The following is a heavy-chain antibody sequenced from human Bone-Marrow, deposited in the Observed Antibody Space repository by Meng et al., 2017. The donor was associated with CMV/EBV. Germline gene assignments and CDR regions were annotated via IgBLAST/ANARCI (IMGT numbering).Heavy chain of an antibody. J-gene: IGHJ3*02. CDR1: GFTFSSYA. D-gene: IGHD3-22*01. CDR3: ARDEARIYYDRSKYSPDAFDI. V-gene: IGHV3-7*03. Sequence: GESLKISCAASGFTFSSYAMSWVRQAPGKGLEWVANIKQDGSEKYYVDSVKGRFTISRDNAKNSLYLQMNGLRAEDTAVYYCARDEARIYYDRSKYSPDAFDIWGQGTMVTVSS. CDR2: IKQDGSEK.